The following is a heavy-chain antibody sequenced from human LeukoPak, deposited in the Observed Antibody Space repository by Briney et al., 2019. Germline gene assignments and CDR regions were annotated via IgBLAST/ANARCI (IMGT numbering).Heavy chain of an antibody. Sequence: ASVKVSCKTSGYTFTDYYIHWVRQAPGQGLEWMGWINPNSGETKSAQKFQGRVTMTGDTSISTARMELSRVTSDDTAVYYCARDRDYSNTERGFDYWGQGTLVTVSS. J-gene: IGHJ4*02. CDR1: GYTFTDYY. CDR2: INPNSGET. CDR3: ARDRDYSNTERGFDY. V-gene: IGHV1-2*02. D-gene: IGHD4-11*01.